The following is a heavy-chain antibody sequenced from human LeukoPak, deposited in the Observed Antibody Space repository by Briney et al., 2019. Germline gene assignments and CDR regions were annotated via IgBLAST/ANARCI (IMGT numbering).Heavy chain of an antibody. J-gene: IGHJ6*04. Sequence: ASVKVSCKASGYTFTSYYMHWVRQAPGQGLEWMGIINPSGGSTSYAQKFQGRVTMTRDTSTSTVYMELSSLRSEDPAVYYCARERGKLRYFDWPHYYYGMDVWGKGTTVTVSS. D-gene: IGHD3-9*01. V-gene: IGHV1-46*01. CDR3: ARERGKLRYFDWPHYYYGMDV. CDR1: GYTFTSYY. CDR2: INPSGGST.